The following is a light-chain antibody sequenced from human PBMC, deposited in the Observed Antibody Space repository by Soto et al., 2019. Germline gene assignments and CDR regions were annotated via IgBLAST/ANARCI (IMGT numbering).Light chain of an antibody. Sequence: QSALTQPASVSGSPGQSITISCIGTSTDIASYNFVSWYQHHPGKAPKVIIYESVERPSGVSDRFSASKSGNTASLTITRLQAEDEAAYYCCSYAGRDTWVFGTGTKVTVL. CDR3: CSYAGRDTWV. V-gene: IGLV2-23*01. CDR1: STDIASYNF. CDR2: ESV. J-gene: IGLJ1*01.